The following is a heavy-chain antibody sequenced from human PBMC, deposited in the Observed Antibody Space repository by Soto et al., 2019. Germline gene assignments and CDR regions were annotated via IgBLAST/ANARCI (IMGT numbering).Heavy chain of an antibody. D-gene: IGHD2-15*01. CDR3: AKDLGRYGSGGSCYSELDY. Sequence: PGGSLRLSCAASGFTFSSYGMHWVRQAPGKGLEWVAVISYDGSNKYYADSVKGRFTISRDNSKNTLYLQMNSLRAEDTAVYYCAKDLGRYGSGGSCYSELDYWGQGTLVTVSS. J-gene: IGHJ4*02. V-gene: IGHV3-30*18. CDR2: ISYDGSNK. CDR1: GFTFSSYG.